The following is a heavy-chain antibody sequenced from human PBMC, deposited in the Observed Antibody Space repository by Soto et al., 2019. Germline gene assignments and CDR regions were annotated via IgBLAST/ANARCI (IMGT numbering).Heavy chain of an antibody. CDR2: IGTAGDT. CDR1: GFTFSSYD. J-gene: IGHJ4*02. CDR3: ARDPTDAMIVVVIIVDYGNLSPRLRYFDY. Sequence: GGSLRLSCAASGFTFSSYDMHWVRQATGKGLEWVSAIGTAGDTYYPGSVKGRFTISRENAKNSLYLQMNSLRAEDTAVYYCARDPTDAMIVVVIIVDYGNLSPRLRYFDYWGQGTLVTVSS. V-gene: IGHV3-13*01. D-gene: IGHD3-22*01.